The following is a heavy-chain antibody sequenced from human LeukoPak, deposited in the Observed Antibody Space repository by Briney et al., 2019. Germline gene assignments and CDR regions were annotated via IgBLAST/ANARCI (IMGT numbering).Heavy chain of an antibody. Sequence: SETLSLTCTVSGGSISSCYWSWIRQPPGKGLEWIGYIYYSGSTNYNPSLKSRVTISVDTSKNQFSLKLSSVTAADTAVYYCARLRFLNYYYYGMDVWGQGTTVTVSS. J-gene: IGHJ6*02. V-gene: IGHV4-59*08. D-gene: IGHD3-3*01. CDR1: GGSISSCY. CDR3: ARLRFLNYYYYGMDV. CDR2: IYYSGST.